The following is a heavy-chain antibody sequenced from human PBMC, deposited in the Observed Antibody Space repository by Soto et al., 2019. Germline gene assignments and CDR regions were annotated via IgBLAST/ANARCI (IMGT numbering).Heavy chain of an antibody. J-gene: IGHJ5*02. V-gene: IGHV1-18*01. CDR1: GYTFTSYR. CDR3: ARVIGYCGGDCYSGWFGP. Sequence: ASVKVSCKASGYTFTSYRIIWVRQAPGQGLEWMGWISAYNGNTSYAHKLQGRVTMTTDTSTSTGYMELRSLRADDTAVYYCARVIGYCGGDCYSGWFGPWGQGTLVTVSS. CDR2: ISAYNGNT. D-gene: IGHD2-21*02.